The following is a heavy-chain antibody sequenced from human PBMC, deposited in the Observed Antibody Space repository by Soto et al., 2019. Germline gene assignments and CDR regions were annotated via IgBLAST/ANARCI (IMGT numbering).Heavy chain of an antibody. CDR3: AKDIGLSRRPFYYYGMDV. D-gene: IGHD3-10*01. CDR2: INWKSDNI. Sequence: EVQLVESGGGLVPPDRSLRLSCAASGFNFVDYGMHWVRQVPGKGLEWVSGINWKSDNIGYADSVKGRFTISRDNAKNSLYLQMNSLRAEDTALYYCAKDIGLSRRPFYYYGMDVWGQGTTVTVS. J-gene: IGHJ6*02. V-gene: IGHV3-9*01. CDR1: GFNFVDYG.